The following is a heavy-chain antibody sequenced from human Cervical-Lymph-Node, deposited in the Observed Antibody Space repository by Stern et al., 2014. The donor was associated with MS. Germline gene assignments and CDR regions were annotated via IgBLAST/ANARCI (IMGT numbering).Heavy chain of an antibody. CDR3: AKDLGRGVVVVPLYGLDV. V-gene: IGHV3-23*01. D-gene: IGHD2-2*01. CDR2: ISDSGVYT. J-gene: IGHJ6*02. Sequence: EVQLLESGGGLVQPGGSLRLSFAASGFTFSTYAFSWVRQAPGKGLEWVSSISDSGVYTYYADSVKGRFTISRDNSKSMLYLEMQSLRAEDTAVYHCAKDLGRGVVVVPLYGLDVWGQGTTVTVSS. CDR1: GFTFSTYA.